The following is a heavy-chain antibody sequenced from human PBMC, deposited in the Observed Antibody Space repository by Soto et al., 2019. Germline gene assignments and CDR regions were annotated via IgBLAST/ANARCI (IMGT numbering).Heavy chain of an antibody. CDR1: GFTFSNYG. V-gene: IGHV3-33*01. Sequence: GSLRLSCAASGFTFSNYGMHWVRQASGKGLEWVAVIWYDGSKKYYVDSVKGRFIISRDNSKSTLYLQMNSLRAEDTAVYYCARFFGDDSSGSFDYWGQGTLVTVSS. J-gene: IGHJ4*02. D-gene: IGHD3-22*01. CDR2: IWYDGSKK. CDR3: ARFFGDDSSGSFDY.